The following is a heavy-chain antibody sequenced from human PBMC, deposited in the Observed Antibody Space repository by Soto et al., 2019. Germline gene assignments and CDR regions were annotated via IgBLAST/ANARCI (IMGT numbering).Heavy chain of an antibody. J-gene: IGHJ5*02. CDR1: GGTFSSYA. V-gene: IGHV1-69*12. D-gene: IGHD3-22*01. CDR3: ARDRGPSSGYYPYWFDP. CDR2: IIPIFGTA. Sequence: QVQLVQSGAEVKKPGSSVKVSCKASGGTFSSYAISWVRQAPGQGLEWMGEIIPIFGTANYAQKFQGRVTITADASTSKAYRERSSLRSEDTAVYYCARDRGPSSGYYPYWFDPWGQGTLVTVSS.